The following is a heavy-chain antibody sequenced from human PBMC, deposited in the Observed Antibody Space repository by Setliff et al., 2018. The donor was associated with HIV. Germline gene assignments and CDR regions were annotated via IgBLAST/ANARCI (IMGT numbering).Heavy chain of an antibody. V-gene: IGHV4-39*01. CDR2: VYYNGST. Sequence: PSETLSLTCTVSSGSISSINNYWGWIRQTPGKGLEWIGDVYYNGSTHYNPSLKSRITISVDTSKNQFSLKVTSVTAADTAVYYCASQAAITMFGVVFSHYYYMDVWGKGTTVTVSS. CDR1: SGSISSINNY. CDR3: ASQAAITMFGVVFSHYYYMDV. J-gene: IGHJ6*03. D-gene: IGHD3-3*01.